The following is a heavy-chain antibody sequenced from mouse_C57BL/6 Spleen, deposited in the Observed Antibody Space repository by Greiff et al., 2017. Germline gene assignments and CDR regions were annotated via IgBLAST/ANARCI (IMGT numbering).Heavy chain of an antibody. CDR2: ISSGSSTI. CDR3: AIHYFDY. CDR1: GFTFSDYG. J-gene: IGHJ2*01. V-gene: IGHV5-17*01. Sequence: EVHLVESGGGLVKPGGSLKLSCAASGFTFSDYGMHWVRQAPEKGLEWVAYISSGSSTIYSADTVKGRFTISRDNAKNTLFLQMTSLRSEDTAMYYCAIHYFDYWGQGTTLTVSS.